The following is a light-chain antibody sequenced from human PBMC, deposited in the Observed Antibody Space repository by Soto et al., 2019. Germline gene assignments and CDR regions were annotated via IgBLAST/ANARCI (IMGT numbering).Light chain of an antibody. V-gene: IGKV3-20*01. CDR3: QQYNNWPRT. CDR1: QSVYVN. J-gene: IGKJ1*01. CDR2: GAS. Sequence: EIVLTQSPGTLSLSPGEGATLSCRASQSVYVNLAWYQQKPGQSPRLLIYGASTRATDIPDRFSGSGSDTDFALTISRLEPEDFAVYYCQQYNNWPRTFGQGTKVEIK.